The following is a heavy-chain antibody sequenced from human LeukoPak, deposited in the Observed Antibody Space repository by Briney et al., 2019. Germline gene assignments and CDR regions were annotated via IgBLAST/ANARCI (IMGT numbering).Heavy chain of an antibody. CDR2: IYYSGST. D-gene: IGHD3-9*01. V-gene: IGHV4-59*08. Sequence: SETLSLTCTVSGGSISSYYWSWIRQPPGKGLEWIGYIYYSGSTNYNPSLKSRVTISVDTSKNQFSLKLSSVTAADTAVYYCARHFNDILTGSEEYFQYWGQGTLVTVSS. J-gene: IGHJ1*01. CDR1: GGSISSYY. CDR3: ARHFNDILTGSEEYFQY.